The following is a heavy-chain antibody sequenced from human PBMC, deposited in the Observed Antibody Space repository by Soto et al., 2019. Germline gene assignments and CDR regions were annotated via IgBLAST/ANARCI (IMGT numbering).Heavy chain of an antibody. D-gene: IGHD6-19*01. CDR3: ARDTTVAGGHDAFDI. CDR1: GFTFSSYA. J-gene: IGHJ3*02. Sequence: GGSLRLSCAASGFTFSSYAMHWVRQAPGKGLEWVAVISYDGSNKYYADSVKGRFTISRDNSKNTLYLQMNSLRAEDTAVYYCARDTTVAGGHDAFDIWGQGTMVTVS. CDR2: ISYDGSNK. V-gene: IGHV3-30-3*01.